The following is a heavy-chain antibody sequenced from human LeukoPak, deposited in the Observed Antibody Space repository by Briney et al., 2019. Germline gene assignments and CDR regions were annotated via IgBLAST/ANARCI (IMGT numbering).Heavy chain of an antibody. Sequence: PVKVSCKASGGTFSSYAISWVRQAPGQGLEWMGGIIPIFGTANYAQKFQGRVTITTDESTSTAYMELSSLRSEDTAVYYCASPETYYDFWSGYVPQYDYWGQGTLVTVSS. J-gene: IGHJ4*02. CDR3: ASPETYYDFWSGYVPQYDY. V-gene: IGHV1-69*05. D-gene: IGHD3-3*01. CDR2: IIPIFGTA. CDR1: GGTFSSYA.